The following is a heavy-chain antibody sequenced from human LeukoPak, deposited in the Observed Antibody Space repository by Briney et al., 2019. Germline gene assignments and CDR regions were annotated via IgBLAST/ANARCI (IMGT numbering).Heavy chain of an antibody. V-gene: IGHV1-8*01. CDR2: MNPNSDDT. Sequence: ASVKVSCKTSGYTFTSYGINWVRQATGQGLEWMGWMNPNSDDTGYSQKFKGRVAMTRNTSISTAYMELSSLRSEDTAVYYCARGGSGYPTDYWGQGTLVTVSS. D-gene: IGHD3-22*01. J-gene: IGHJ4*02. CDR3: ARGGSGYPTDY. CDR1: GYTFTSYG.